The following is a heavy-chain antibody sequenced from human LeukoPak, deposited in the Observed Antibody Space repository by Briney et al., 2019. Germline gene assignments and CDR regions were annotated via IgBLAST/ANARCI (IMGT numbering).Heavy chain of an antibody. CDR1: GYTFTGYY. J-gene: IGHJ4*02. V-gene: IGHV1-2*02. Sequence: ASVKVSCKASGYTFTGYYMHWVRQAPGQGLEWMGWINPNSGGTNYAQKFQGRVTMTRDTSISTAYMELSRLRSDDTAAYHCAREKGYDSSGYYEGFDYWGQGTLVTVSS. D-gene: IGHD3-22*01. CDR2: INPNSGGT. CDR3: AREKGYDSSGYYEGFDY.